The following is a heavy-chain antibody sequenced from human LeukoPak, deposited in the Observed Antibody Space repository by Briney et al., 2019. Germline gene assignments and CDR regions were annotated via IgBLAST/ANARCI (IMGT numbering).Heavy chain of an antibody. CDR1: GFTFSSYN. Sequence: PGGSLRLSCVASGFTFSSYNINWVRQAPGKGLEWVSYISSSSSTIHYADSVKGRFTISRDNAKNSLYLQMSSLRDEDTAVYYCARAVSGYIYGYGYWGQGTLVTVSS. D-gene: IGHD5-18*01. V-gene: IGHV3-48*02. CDR3: ARAVSGYIYGYGY. J-gene: IGHJ4*02. CDR2: ISSSSSTI.